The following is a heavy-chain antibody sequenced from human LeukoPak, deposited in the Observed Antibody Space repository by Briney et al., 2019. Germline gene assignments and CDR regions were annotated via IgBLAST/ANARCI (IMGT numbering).Heavy chain of an antibody. CDR1: GFTFSSYA. CDR3: ARGFDCSSTSCSCMDV. Sequence: GGSLRLSCAASGFTFSSYAMSWVRQAPGKGLEWVSAISGSGGNIYYADSVKGRFTISRDNAKNSIYLHMNSLRAEDTAVYYCARGFDCSSTSCSCMDVWGQGTTVTVSS. CDR2: ISGSGGNI. D-gene: IGHD2-2*01. V-gene: IGHV3-23*01. J-gene: IGHJ6*02.